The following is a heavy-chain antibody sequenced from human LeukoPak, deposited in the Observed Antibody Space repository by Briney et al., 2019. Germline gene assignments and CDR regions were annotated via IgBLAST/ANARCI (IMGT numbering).Heavy chain of an antibody. CDR3: ARDGGYDSSGYYWRSDY. Sequence: PGGSLRLSCAASGFTFSSYWMSWVRQAPGKGLEWVPNIKQGGSEKYYVDSVKGRFTISRDNAKNSLYLQMNSLRAEDTAVYYCARDGGYDSSGYYWRSDYWGQGTLVTVSS. V-gene: IGHV3-7*03. CDR1: GFTFSSYW. J-gene: IGHJ4*02. D-gene: IGHD3-22*01. CDR2: IKQGGSEK.